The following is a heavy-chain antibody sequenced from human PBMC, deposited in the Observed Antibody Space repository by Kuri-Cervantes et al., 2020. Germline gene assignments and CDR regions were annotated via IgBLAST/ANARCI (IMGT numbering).Heavy chain of an antibody. CDR2: MNPNSGNT. J-gene: IGHJ3*02. D-gene: IGHD3-22*01. Sequence: ASVKVSCKASGYTFTSYDINWVRQATGQGLEWMGWMNPNSGNTGYAQKFQGRVTMTRNTSISTAYMELSSLRSDDTAVHYCATTVHYYYDTSGPDAFDIWGQGTMVTVSS. CDR3: ATTVHYYYDTSGPDAFDI. V-gene: IGHV1-8*01. CDR1: GYTFTSYD.